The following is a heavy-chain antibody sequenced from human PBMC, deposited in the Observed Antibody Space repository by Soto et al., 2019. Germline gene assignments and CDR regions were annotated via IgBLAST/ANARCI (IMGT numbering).Heavy chain of an antibody. J-gene: IGHJ3*02. CDR3: AGRTYYYDIGVFDI. V-gene: IGHV4-59*01. CDR1: GGSISSYY. CDR2: IYYSGST. Sequence: GPGGASETLSLTCTVSGGSISSYYWSWIRQPPGKGLEWIGYIYYSGSTNYNPSLKSRVTISVDTSKNQFSLKRGFGTAGDTAFFYGAGRTYYYDIGVFDIGGKGKMFTVS. D-gene: IGHD3-22*01.